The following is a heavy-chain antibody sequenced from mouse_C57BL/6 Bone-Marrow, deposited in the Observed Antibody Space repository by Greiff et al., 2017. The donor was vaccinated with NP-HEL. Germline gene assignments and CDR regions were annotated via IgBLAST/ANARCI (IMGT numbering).Heavy chain of an antibody. D-gene: IGHD2-1*01. J-gene: IGHJ3*01. CDR2: LWGDGST. CDR1: GFSLTRYG. CDR3: AKGHYGNYYWFAY. Sequence: QVQLKQSGPGLVAPSQSLSITCTVSGFSLTRYGVSWVRQPPGKGLEWLGVLWGDGSTNYHSALISRLSISKDNSKSQVFLKLNSLQTYDTATYYCAKGHYGNYYWFAYWGQGTLVTVSA. V-gene: IGHV2-3*01.